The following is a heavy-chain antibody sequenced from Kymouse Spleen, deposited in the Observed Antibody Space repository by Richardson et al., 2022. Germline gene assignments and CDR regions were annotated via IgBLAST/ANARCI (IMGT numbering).Heavy chain of an antibody. CDR3: TTDPSGSYYYYYYGMDV. CDR1: GFTFSNAW. CDR2: IKSKTDGGTT. D-gene: IGHD1-26*01. J-gene: IGHJ6*02. V-gene: IGHV3-15*01. Sequence: EVQLVESGGGLVKPGGSLRLSCAASGFTFSNAWMSWVRQAPGKGLEWVGRIKSKTDGGTTDYAAPVKGRFTISRDDSKNTLYLQMNSLKTEDTAVYYCTTDPSGSYYYYYYGMDVWGQGTTVTVSS.